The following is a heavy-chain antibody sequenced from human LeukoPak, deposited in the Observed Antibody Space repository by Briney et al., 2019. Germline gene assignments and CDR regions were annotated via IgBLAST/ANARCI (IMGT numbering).Heavy chain of an antibody. CDR3: AKDHPMGTYFDY. CDR2: IYYSGST. D-gene: IGHD1-7*01. CDR1: GGSISSYY. Sequence: SETLSLTCTVSGGSISSYYWSWIRQPPGKGLEWIGYIYYSGSTNYNPSLKSRVTISVDTSKNQFSLKLSSVTAADTAVYYCAKDHPMGTYFDYWGQGTLITVSS. V-gene: IGHV4-59*01. J-gene: IGHJ4*02.